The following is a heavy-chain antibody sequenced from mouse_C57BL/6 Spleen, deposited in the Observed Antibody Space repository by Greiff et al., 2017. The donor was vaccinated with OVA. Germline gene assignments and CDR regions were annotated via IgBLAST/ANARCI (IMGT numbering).Heavy chain of an antibody. J-gene: IGHJ4*01. V-gene: IGHV5-4*01. CDR1: GFTFSSYA. CDR2: ISDGGSYT. CDR3: ARDLGDYDGYAMDY. D-gene: IGHD2-4*01. Sequence: EVKLMESGGGLVKPGGSLKLSCAASGFTFSSYAMSWVRQTPEKRLEWVATISDGGSYTYYPDNVKGRFTISRDNAKNNLYLQMSHLKSEDTAMYYCARDLGDYDGYAMDYWGQGTSVTVSS.